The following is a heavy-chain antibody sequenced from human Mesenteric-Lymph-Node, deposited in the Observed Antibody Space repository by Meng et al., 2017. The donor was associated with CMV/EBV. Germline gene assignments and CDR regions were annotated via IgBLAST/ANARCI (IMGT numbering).Heavy chain of an antibody. CDR2: IKHDGSEK. D-gene: IGHD2-2*01. V-gene: IGHV3-7*01. Sequence: GESLKISCAASGSTLSTHWMSWVRQAPGKGLEWVASIKHDGSEKYYVDSVKGRFTISRDNAKNSLYLQMNSLRAEDTAVYYCARDEYCSSTSCYNYGMDVWGQGTTVTVSS. CDR3: ARDEYCSSTSCYNYGMDV. J-gene: IGHJ6*02. CDR1: GSTLSTHW.